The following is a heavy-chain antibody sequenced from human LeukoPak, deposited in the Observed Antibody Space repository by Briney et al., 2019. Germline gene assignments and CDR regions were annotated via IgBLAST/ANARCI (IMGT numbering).Heavy chain of an antibody. CDR2: RNPADSDT. Sequence: GESLKISCKGSGYTFTSYWIGWVRQMPGKGLEWMGLRNPADSDTRYSPSFQGQVTISVDKSISTAYLEWSSLKASDTAMYYCARHLSYSRVAYDVWGQGTMVTVSS. D-gene: IGHD5-18*01. CDR1: GYTFTSYW. V-gene: IGHV5-51*01. J-gene: IGHJ3*01. CDR3: ARHLSYSRVAYDV.